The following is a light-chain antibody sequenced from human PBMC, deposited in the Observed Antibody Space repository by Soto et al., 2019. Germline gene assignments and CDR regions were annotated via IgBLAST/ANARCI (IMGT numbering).Light chain of an antibody. Sequence: DVVMSQTARYPSVAAGQPASLSCRSGQRDLHITGETFLFWYLQKPGQSPQLLIYEVSTRVSGVPDRFSGSGSGTDFTLEISRVETDDVGIYYCMQSTQLPPTFGQGTRLEIK. CDR2: EVS. CDR1: QRDLHITGETF. J-gene: IGKJ5*01. V-gene: IGKV2D-29*02. CDR3: MQSTQLPPT.